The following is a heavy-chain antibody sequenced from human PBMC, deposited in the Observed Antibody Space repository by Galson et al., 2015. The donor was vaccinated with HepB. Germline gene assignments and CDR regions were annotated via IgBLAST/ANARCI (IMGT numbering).Heavy chain of an antibody. CDR2: ISSSSSYI. V-gene: IGHV3-21*04. CDR1: GFTFSSYS. D-gene: IGHD6-6*01. J-gene: IGHJ5*02. Sequence: SLRLSCAASGFTFSSYSMNWVRQAPGKGLEWVSSISSSSSYIYYADSVKGRFTISRDNARNSLYLQMNSLRAEDTAVYYCARDHPHRHGSSGWFDPWGQGTLVTVSS. CDR3: ARDHPHRHGSSGWFDP.